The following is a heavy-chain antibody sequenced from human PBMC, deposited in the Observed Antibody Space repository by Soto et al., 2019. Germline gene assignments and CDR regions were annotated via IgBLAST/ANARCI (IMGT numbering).Heavy chain of an antibody. V-gene: IGHV3-23*01. CDR2: IGGSGDST. CDR3: AKSYDSSGYSEIDY. J-gene: IGHJ4*02. CDR1: VFPFSSYA. D-gene: IGHD3-22*01. Sequence: GSLRLSCAASVFPFSSYAMSWVRQAPGKGLEWVSTIGGSGDSTYYADSVKGRFTISRDNSKNTLFLQVNSLRAEDTAVYYCAKSYDSSGYSEIDYWGQGTLVTVSS.